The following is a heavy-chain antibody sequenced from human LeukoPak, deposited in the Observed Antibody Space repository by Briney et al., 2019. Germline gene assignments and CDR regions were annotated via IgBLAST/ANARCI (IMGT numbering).Heavy chain of an antibody. D-gene: IGHD2-2*01. CDR1: GSSFTSYW. V-gene: IGHV5-10-1*01. Sequence: KPGESLMISCKGSGSSFTSYWISWVRPLPGKGLEWMGRIDPSDSYTNYSPSFQGHVTISADKSISTAYLQWSSLKASDTAMYYCARHLDSAGAVPADYGMDVWGKGTTVTVSS. CDR3: ARHLDSAGAVPADYGMDV. CDR2: IDPSDSYT. J-gene: IGHJ6*04.